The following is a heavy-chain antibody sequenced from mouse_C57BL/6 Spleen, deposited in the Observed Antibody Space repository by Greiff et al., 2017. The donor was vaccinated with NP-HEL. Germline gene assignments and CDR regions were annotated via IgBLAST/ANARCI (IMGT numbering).Heavy chain of an antibody. J-gene: IGHJ2*01. V-gene: IGHV14-1*01. CDR3: TTTGLYGSSYVDY. CDR1: GFNIKDYY. Sequence: VQLQQSGAELVRPGASVKLSCTASGFNIKDYYMHWVKQRPEQGLEWIGRIDPEDGDTEYAPKFKGKATMTADTSSNTAYLQLSSLTSEDTAVYYCTTTGLYGSSYVDYWGQGTTLTVSS. CDR2: IDPEDGDT. D-gene: IGHD1-1*01.